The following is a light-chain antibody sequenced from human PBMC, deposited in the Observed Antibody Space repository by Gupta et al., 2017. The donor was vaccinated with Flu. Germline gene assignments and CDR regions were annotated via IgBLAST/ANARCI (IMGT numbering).Light chain of an antibody. Sequence: QTVVTQEPSFSVSPGGTVTLTCALHSGSVSTYFYPSWYQQAPGQPPRKLIYSTNILSSGVPDRFSGSILGNKAALTITGAQTEDECHYFCMLYMNTTIFFGGGTKLTVL. CDR3: MLYMNTTIF. V-gene: IGLV8-61*01. CDR2: STN. J-gene: IGLJ2*01. CDR1: SGSVSTYFY.